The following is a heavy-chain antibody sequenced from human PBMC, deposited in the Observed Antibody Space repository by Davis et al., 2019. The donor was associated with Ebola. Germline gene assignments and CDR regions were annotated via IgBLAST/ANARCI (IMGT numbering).Heavy chain of an antibody. J-gene: IGHJ4*02. CDR3: VRDRGAVIPYYFDF. CDR2: LGTSADT. CDR1: GFVFRNYV. Sequence: GGSLRLSCAASGFVFRNYVMSWVRQAPGKGLEWVSTLGTSADTYYADSVKGRFTISRDNTQNTLYLQMNSLSPEDTAVYYCVRDRGAVIPYYFDFWGQGTLVPVSS. V-gene: IGHV3-23*01. D-gene: IGHD3-10*01.